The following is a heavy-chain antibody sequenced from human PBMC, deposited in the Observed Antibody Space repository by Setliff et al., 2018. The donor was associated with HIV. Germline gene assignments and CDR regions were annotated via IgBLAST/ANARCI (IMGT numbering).Heavy chain of an antibody. CDR3: ARGPVSGYDRGWVDS. V-gene: IGHV4-34*01. CDR2: IDHSGGP. CDR1: GSSFNNYY. J-gene: IGHJ4*02. Sequence: LSLTCAVYGSSFNNYYWSWIRQSPGKGLEWIGEIDHSGGPNYKSPLKSRVTITIDTSKNQFSLKVTSVTAADTAIYYCARGPVSGYDRGWVDSWGQGTQVTVSS. D-gene: IGHD5-12*01.